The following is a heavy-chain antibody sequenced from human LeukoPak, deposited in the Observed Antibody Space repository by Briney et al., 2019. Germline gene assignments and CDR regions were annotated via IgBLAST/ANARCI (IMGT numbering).Heavy chain of an antibody. J-gene: IGHJ4*02. CDR2: IHTNGNT. CDR1: GGSISTHY. CDR3: ARIYDFWGNSIYYFDY. D-gene: IGHD3-3*01. V-gene: IGHV4-4*07. Sequence: SETLSLTCTVSGGSISTHYWSWIRQPAGKGLEWIGRIHTNGNTNYNPSLKSRVTMSVDMSKNQFSLKLSSVTAADTAVYFRARIYDFWGNSIYYFDYWGQGALVTVSS.